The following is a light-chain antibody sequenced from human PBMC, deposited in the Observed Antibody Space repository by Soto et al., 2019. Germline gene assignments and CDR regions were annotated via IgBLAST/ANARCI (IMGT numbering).Light chain of an antibody. CDR3: QQYGISPYT. Sequence: EIVLTQSPATLSLSPGERATLSCGASQSVSSSYLAWYQQKPGLAPRLLIYDASSRATGIPDRFSGSGSGTDFTLTISRLEPEDFAVYYCQQYGISPYTFGQGTQLEIK. V-gene: IGKV3D-20*01. CDR1: QSVSSSY. J-gene: IGKJ2*01. CDR2: DAS.